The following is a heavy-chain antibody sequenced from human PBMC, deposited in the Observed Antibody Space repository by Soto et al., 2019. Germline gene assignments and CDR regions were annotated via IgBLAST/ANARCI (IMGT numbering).Heavy chain of an antibody. Sequence: SETLSLTCTVSGGSISSGGYYWSWIRQHPGKGLEWIGYIYYSGSTYYNPSLKSRVTISVDTSKNQFSLKLSSVTAADTAVYYCARAPSKITILFDPWGQGTLVTVSS. CDR1: GGSISSGGYY. J-gene: IGHJ5*02. V-gene: IGHV4-31*03. CDR2: IYYSGST. CDR3: ARAPSKITILFDP. D-gene: IGHD3-10*01.